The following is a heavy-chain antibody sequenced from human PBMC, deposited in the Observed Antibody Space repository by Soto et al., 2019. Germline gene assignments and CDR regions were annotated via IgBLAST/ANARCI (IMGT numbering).Heavy chain of an antibody. V-gene: IGHV3-23*01. CDR1: GFTFSSYA. CDR2: ISGSGGST. Sequence: EVQLLESGGGLVQPGGSLRLSCAASGFTFSSYAMSWVRQAPGKGLEWVSAISGSGGSTYYADSVKGRFTISRDNYKNTLYLQMNSLRAEDTAVYYCANGLSVRGVNYYYYYYMGVWGKGTTVTVSS. J-gene: IGHJ6*03. CDR3: ANGLSVRGVNYYYYYYMGV. D-gene: IGHD3-10*01.